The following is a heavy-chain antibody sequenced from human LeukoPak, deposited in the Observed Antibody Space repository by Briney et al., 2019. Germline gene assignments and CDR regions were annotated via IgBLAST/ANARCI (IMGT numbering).Heavy chain of an antibody. CDR3: ARAGITMVRGVIITASLLDP. CDR2: ISAYNGNT. V-gene: IGHV1-18*01. Sequence: GASVKVSCKASGYTLTSYGISWVRQAPGQGLEWMGWISAYNGNTNYAQKLQGRVTMTTDTSTSTAYMELRSLRSDDTAVYYCARAGITMVRGVIITASLLDPWGQGTLVTVSS. J-gene: IGHJ5*02. CDR1: GYTLTSYG. D-gene: IGHD3-10*01.